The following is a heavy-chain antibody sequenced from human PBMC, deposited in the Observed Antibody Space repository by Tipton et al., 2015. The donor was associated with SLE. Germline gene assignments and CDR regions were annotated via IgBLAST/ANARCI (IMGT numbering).Heavy chain of an antibody. Sequence: SLRLSCAASGFTFSSYGMHWVRQAPGKGLEWVAVISYDGSNKYYADSVKGRFTISRDNSKNTLYLQMNSLRAEDTAVYYCARAENSGYENYYYGMDVWGQGTTVTVSS. J-gene: IGHJ6*02. CDR2: ISYDGSNK. D-gene: IGHD5-12*01. CDR1: GFTFSSYG. V-gene: IGHV3-30*03. CDR3: ARAENSGYENYYYGMDV.